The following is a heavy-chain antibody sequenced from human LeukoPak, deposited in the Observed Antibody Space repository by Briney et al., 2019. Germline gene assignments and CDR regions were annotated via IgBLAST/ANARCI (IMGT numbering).Heavy chain of an antibody. D-gene: IGHD2-2*02. CDR3: ARAHWDCSSTNCYKRHYLPLDF. Sequence: VASVKVSCKASGGTFSNYAFSWVRQGPGQGLEWMGGIIPIFGMPNYAQKFQGRVTITTDESTSTAYMELTSLRSEDTAVYYCARAHWDCSSTNCYKRHYLPLDFWGQGTLVTVSS. CDR1: GGTFSNYA. CDR2: IIPIFGMP. V-gene: IGHV1-69*05. J-gene: IGHJ4*02.